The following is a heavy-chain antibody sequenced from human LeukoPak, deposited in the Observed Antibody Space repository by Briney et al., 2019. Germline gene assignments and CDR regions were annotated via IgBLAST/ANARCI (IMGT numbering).Heavy chain of an antibody. D-gene: IGHD2-2*01. V-gene: IGHV4-34*01. Sequence: PSETLSLTCAVYGGSFSGYYWSWIRQPPGKGLEWIGEINHSGSTNYNPSLKSRVTISVDTSKNQFSLKLSSVTAADTAVYYCARSTLTYFDCWGQGTLVTVSS. CDR2: INHSGST. CDR1: GGSFSGYY. J-gene: IGHJ4*02. CDR3: ARSTLTYFDC.